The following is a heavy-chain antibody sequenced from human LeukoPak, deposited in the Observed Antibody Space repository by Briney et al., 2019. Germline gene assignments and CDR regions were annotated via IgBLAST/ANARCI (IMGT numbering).Heavy chain of an antibody. CDR2: ISGTSSTI. CDR1: GFTFSSYS. CDR3: AKGRAGTPHTRFDY. Sequence: GGSLRLSCAASGFTFSSYSMNWVRQAPGKGLEWVSSISGTSSTIYYEDSVKGRFTISRDNAKNSLYLQMNSLRAEDTAVYYCAKGRAGTPHTRFDYWGQGALVTVSS. V-gene: IGHV3-48*01. D-gene: IGHD6-19*01. J-gene: IGHJ4*02.